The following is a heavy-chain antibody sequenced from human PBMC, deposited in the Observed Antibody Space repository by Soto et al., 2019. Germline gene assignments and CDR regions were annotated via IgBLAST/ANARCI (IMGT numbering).Heavy chain of an antibody. CDR1: GGSISSGDYY. Sequence: QVQLEESGPGLVKPSQTLFLTCTVSGGSISSGDYYWSWIRQPPGKGLEWIGYIYYSGSTYYNPSLKSRVTISVDTSKNQFSLKLSSVTAADTAVYYCARDGRYCSSTSCSDYFDYWGQGTLVTVSS. J-gene: IGHJ4*02. CDR3: ARDGRYCSSTSCSDYFDY. D-gene: IGHD2-2*01. CDR2: IYYSGST. V-gene: IGHV4-30-4*01.